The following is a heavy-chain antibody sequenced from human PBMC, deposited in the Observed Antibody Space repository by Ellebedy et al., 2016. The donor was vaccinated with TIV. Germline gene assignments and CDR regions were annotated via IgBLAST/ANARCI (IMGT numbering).Heavy chain of an antibody. CDR3: ARVSLRGVIITVFDY. D-gene: IGHD3-10*01. J-gene: IGHJ4*02. Sequence: SETLSLXXAVSGGSISSSNWWSWVRPPPGKGLEWIGEIYHSGSTNYNPSLKSRVTISVDKSKNQFSLKLSSVTAADTAVYYCARVSLRGVIITVFDYWGQGTLVTVSS. V-gene: IGHV4-4*02. CDR2: IYHSGST. CDR1: GGSISSSNW.